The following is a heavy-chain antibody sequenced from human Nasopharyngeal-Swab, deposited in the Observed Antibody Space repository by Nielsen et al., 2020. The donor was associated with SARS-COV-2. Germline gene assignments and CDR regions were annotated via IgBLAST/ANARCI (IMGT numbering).Heavy chain of an antibody. CDR1: GYTFTSYG. V-gene: IGHV1-18*01. CDR2: ISAYNGNT. Sequence: ASVKVSCKASGYTFTSYGISWVRQAPGQGLEWMGWISAYNGNTNYAQKLQGRVTMTTDTSTSTAYMELRSLRSDDTAVYYCARSIGPLGLLGYWYFDLWGRGTLVTVSS. J-gene: IGHJ2*01. D-gene: IGHD5-18*01. CDR3: ARSIGPLGLLGYWYFDL.